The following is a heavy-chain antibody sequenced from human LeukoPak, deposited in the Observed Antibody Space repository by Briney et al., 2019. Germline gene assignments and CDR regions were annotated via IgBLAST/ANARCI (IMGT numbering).Heavy chain of an antibody. CDR1: GGSISSSSYY. V-gene: IGHV4-39*07. Sequence: PSETLSLTCTVSGGSISSSSYYWGWIRQPPGKGLEWIGSIYYSGSTYYNPSLKSRVTISVDTSKNQFSLKLSSVTAADTAVYYCAREMDTAMAGYWGQGTLVTVSS. J-gene: IGHJ4*02. CDR2: IYYSGST. CDR3: AREMDTAMAGY. D-gene: IGHD5-18*01.